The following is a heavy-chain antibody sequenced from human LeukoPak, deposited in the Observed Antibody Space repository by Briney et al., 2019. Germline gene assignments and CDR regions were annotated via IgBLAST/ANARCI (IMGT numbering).Heavy chain of an antibody. D-gene: IGHD2-21*01. CDR3: ARGAYCGANCYSYFDY. CDR1: GYTFTSYD. V-gene: IGHV1-8*01. Sequence: ASVKVSCKASGYTFTSYDINWVRQATGQGLEWMGWMNPNSGNTGYAQKFQGRVTMTRNTSISTAYMELSSLRSEDTAVYFCARGAYCGANCYSYFDYWGQGTLVTVSS. J-gene: IGHJ4*02. CDR2: MNPNSGNT.